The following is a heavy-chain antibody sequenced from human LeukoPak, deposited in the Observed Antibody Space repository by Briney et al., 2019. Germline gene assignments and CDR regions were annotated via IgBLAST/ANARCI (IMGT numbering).Heavy chain of an antibody. D-gene: IGHD2-2*01. CDR1: GFTFSSYA. Sequence: PGGSLRLSCAASGFTFSSYAMHWVRQAPGKGLEWVAFISYDGSNKYYADSVKGRFTISRDNSKNTLYLQMNSLRAGDTAVYYCARDLYCSSTRCYDSYGFIYYYYYGMDVWGQGTTVTVSS. CDR2: ISYDGSNK. J-gene: IGHJ6*02. CDR3: ARDLYCSSTRCYDSYGFIYYYYYGMDV. V-gene: IGHV3-30*04.